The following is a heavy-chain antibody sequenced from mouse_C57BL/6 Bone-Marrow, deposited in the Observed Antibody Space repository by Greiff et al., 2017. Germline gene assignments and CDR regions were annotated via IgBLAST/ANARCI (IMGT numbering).Heavy chain of an antibody. J-gene: IGHJ4*01. CDR2: IYPGSGNT. CDR3: ARGGLMDY. CDR1: GYTFTDYY. Sequence: QVQLQQSGAELVRPGASVKLSCKASGYTFTDYYINWVKQRPGQGLEWIARIYPGSGNTYYNEKFKGKATLTAEKSSSTAYMQLSSLTSADSAVYICARGGLMDYWGQGTSVTDSS. V-gene: IGHV1-76*01.